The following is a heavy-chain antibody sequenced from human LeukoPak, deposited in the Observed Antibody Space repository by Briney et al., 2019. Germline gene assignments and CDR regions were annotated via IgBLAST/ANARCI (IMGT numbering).Heavy chain of an antibody. Sequence: GGSLRLSYAASGFTFSSYSMNWVRQAPGKGLEWVSSMSSSRNYIYYGNSVKGRFTISRDNAKNSLYLQMNSLRAEDTAVYYCARGSGGFGSSSNWYFDLWGRGTLVTVSS. CDR1: GFTFSSYS. CDR3: ARGSGGFGSSSNWYFDL. D-gene: IGHD6-6*01. J-gene: IGHJ2*01. CDR2: MSSSRNYI. V-gene: IGHV3-21*01.